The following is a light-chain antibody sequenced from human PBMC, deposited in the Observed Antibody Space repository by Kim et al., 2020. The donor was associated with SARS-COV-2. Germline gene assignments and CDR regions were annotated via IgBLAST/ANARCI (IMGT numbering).Light chain of an antibody. CDR2: GAS. CDR1: QSVSSNY. J-gene: IGKJ2*01. Sequence: DIVLTQSPGTLSLSLGERATLSCRASQSVSSNYLAWHQQTPGQAPSLLIYGASSRSTGIPDRFSGSGSGTDFTLTISRLEPEDSARYYCQQYVSSPPRYTFGQGTKLEI. CDR3: QQYVSSPPRYT. V-gene: IGKV3-20*01.